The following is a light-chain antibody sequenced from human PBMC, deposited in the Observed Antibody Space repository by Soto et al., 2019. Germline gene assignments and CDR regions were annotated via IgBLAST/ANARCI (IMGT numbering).Light chain of an antibody. CDR1: QSVSSN. Sequence: EIVMTQSPATLSVSPGERATLSCRASQSVSSNLAWYQQKPGQAPRLLIYAASTRATGIPARFSGSGSGTEFTLTISSLQSEDFAVYYCQQYNNWPTCGQGTKVDIK. CDR2: AAS. J-gene: IGKJ1*01. V-gene: IGKV3-15*01. CDR3: QQYNNWPT.